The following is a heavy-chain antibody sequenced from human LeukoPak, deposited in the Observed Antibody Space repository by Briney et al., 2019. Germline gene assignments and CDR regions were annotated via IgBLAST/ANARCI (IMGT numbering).Heavy chain of an antibody. V-gene: IGHV4-30-4*08. CDR2: IYYSGST. CDR3: ARVSSDFWSGYPTYYFDY. J-gene: IGHJ4*02. CDR1: GGSISSGDYY. D-gene: IGHD3-3*01. Sequence: SQTLSLTCTVSGGSISSGDYYWSWIRQPPGKGLEWIGYIYYSGSTYYNPSLKSRVTISVDTSKNQFSLKLSSVTAADTAVYYCARVSSDFWSGYPTYYFDYWGQGTLLTVSS.